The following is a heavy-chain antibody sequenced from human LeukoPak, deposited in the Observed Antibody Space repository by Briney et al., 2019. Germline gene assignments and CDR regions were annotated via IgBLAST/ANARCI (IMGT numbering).Heavy chain of an antibody. CDR1: GFTFNTYW. CDR2: IDQGGSTK. Sequence: GGSLRLSCAASGFTFNTYWMIWVRQAPGKGLEWVANIDQGGSTKYYVDSLKGRFTISRDNAKNSLYLQMNSLRAEDTAVYYCVRDKGGRSGAIYYGAFDVWGQGTMVTVSS. CDR3: VRDKGGRSGAIYYGAFDV. D-gene: IGHD1-26*01. V-gene: IGHV3-7*01. J-gene: IGHJ3*01.